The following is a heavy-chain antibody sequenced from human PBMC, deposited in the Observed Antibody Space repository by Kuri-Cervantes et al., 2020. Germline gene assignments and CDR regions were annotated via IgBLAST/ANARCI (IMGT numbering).Heavy chain of an antibody. Sequence: SETLSLTCTVSGGSISSYYWSWIRQPPGKGLEWIGYIYYSGSTNYNPSLKSRVTISVDTSKNQFSLKLSSVTAADTAVYYCARARGVVVPAAVRSKWFDPWGQGTLVTVSS. D-gene: IGHD2-2*01. V-gene: IGHV4-59*12. CDR1: GGSISSYY. CDR3: ARARGVVVPAAVRSKWFDP. J-gene: IGHJ5*02. CDR2: IYYSGST.